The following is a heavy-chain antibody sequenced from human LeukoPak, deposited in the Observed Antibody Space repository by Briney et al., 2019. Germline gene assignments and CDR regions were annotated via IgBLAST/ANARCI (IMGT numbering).Heavy chain of an antibody. V-gene: IGHV3-23*01. D-gene: IGHD5-18*01. J-gene: IGHJ4*02. CDR3: AKGGYSYGYSDY. CDR2: ISGSGGST. Sequence: GGSLRLSCAASGFTFSSYAMSWVRQAPGKRLEWVSAISGSGGSTYYADSVKGRFTISRDNSKNTLYLQMNSLRAEDTAVYYCAKGGYSYGYSDYWGQGTLVTVSS. CDR1: GFTFSSYA.